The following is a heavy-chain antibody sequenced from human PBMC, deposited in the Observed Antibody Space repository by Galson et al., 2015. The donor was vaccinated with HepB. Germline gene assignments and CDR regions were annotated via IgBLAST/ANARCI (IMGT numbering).Heavy chain of an antibody. Sequence: SVKVSCKASGGTFSSYAISWVRQAPGQGLEWMGGIIPIFGTANYAQKFQGRVTITADESTSTAYMELSSLRSEDTAVYYCARDLDVSYSSSGANGYWGQGTLVTVSS. CDR2: IIPIFGTA. V-gene: IGHV1-69*13. CDR1: GGTFSSYA. CDR3: ARDLDVSYSSSGANGY. J-gene: IGHJ4*02. D-gene: IGHD6-6*01.